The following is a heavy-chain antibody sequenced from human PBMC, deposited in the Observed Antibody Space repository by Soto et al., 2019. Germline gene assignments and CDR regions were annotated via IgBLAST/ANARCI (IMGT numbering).Heavy chain of an antibody. CDR3: ARRGSGSWYFDY. J-gene: IGHJ4*02. CDR1: GGSISTNSYY. Sequence: QLQLQESGPGLVKPSDTLSLTCTVSGGSISTNSYYWGWIRQPPGKGLEWIGSIYYSGSTFYNPSLRSRVTIPVATSKDRFSLKLSSVTAADTAVFFCARRGSGSWYFDYWGQGTLVTVSS. V-gene: IGHV4-39*01. CDR2: IYYSGST. D-gene: IGHD6-13*01.